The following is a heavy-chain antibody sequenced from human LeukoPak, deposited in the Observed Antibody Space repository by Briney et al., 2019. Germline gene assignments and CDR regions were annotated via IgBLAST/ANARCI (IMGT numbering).Heavy chain of an antibody. CDR2: ISSRGTTT. J-gene: IGHJ3*02. CDR3: VRDRGTATVRSFDI. V-gene: IGHV3-48*03. Sequence: PGGSLRLSCAASGITFSNYEMNWVRQARGKGLEWVSYISSRGTTTHYADSVKGRFIISRDNAENSLYLQMNSLRVEDTALYHCVRDRGTATVRSFDIWGQGTMVTVSS. CDR1: GITFSNYE. D-gene: IGHD4-17*01.